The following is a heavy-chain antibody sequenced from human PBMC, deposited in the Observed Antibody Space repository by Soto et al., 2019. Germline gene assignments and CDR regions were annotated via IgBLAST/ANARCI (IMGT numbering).Heavy chain of an antibody. J-gene: IGHJ3*02. Sequence: ASVKVSGTASGSTYTTNAIHCVRQAPGQRHKCMGWISAYNGNTNYAQKLQGRVTMTTDTSTSTAYMELRSLRSDDTAVYYCARDFMGDYYDSSGYYVAFDIWGQGTMVTVSS. CDR1: GSTYTTNA. CDR3: ARDFMGDYYDSSGYYVAFDI. D-gene: IGHD3-22*01. V-gene: IGHV1-18*01. CDR2: ISAYNGNT.